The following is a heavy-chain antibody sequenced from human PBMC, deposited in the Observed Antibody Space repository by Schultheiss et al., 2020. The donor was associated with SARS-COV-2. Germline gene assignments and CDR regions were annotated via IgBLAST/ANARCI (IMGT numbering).Heavy chain of an antibody. D-gene: IGHD3-3*01. CDR1: GFTFSTYS. J-gene: IGHJ4*02. CDR3: AGTLRFLEWCDS. Sequence: GESLKISCAASGFTFSTYSMNWVRQAPGKGLEWVSYISSRSSTIYYADSVKGRFTISRDNSKNMLYLQMNSLRAEDTAVYYCAGTLRFLEWCDSWGQGTLVTVSS. CDR2: ISSRSSTI. V-gene: IGHV3-48*01.